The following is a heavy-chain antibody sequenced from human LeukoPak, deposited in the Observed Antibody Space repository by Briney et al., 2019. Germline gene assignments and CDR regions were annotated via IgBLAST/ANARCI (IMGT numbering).Heavy chain of an antibody. J-gene: IGHJ2*01. CDR2: IIPIFGTA. CDR1: GGTFSSYA. Sequence: ASVKVSCKASGGTFSSYAISWVRQAPGQELEWMGGIIPIFGTANYAQKFQGRVTITADKSTSTAYMELSSLRSEDTAVYYCARGDSGYDLGYWYFDLWGRGTLVTVSS. V-gene: IGHV1-69*06. D-gene: IGHD5-12*01. CDR3: ARGDSGYDLGYWYFDL.